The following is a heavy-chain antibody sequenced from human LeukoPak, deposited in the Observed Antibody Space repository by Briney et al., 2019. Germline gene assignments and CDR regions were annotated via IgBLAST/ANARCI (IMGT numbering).Heavy chain of an antibody. D-gene: IGHD1-14*01. J-gene: IGHJ6*03. CDR2: INHSGST. CDR1: GGSFSGCY. Sequence: PSETLSLTCAVYGGSFSGCYWSWIRQPPGKGLEWIGEINHSGSTNYNPSLKSRVTISVDTSKNQFSLKLSSVTAADTAVYYCARNLGYMDVWGKGTTVTVSS. V-gene: IGHV4-34*01. CDR3: ARNLGYMDV.